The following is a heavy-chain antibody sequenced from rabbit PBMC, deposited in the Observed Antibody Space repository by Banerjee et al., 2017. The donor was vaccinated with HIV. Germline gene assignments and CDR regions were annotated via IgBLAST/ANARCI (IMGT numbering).Heavy chain of an antibody. J-gene: IGHJ4*01. CDR3: ARVDPGTRYLSL. V-gene: IGHV1S40*01. CDR1: GFSFSAGYW. D-gene: IGHD4-2*01. CDR2: IDTGSGST. Sequence: QSLEESGGDLVKPGASLTLTCKASGFSFSAGYWISWVRQDPGKGLEWIGCIDTGSGSTDYASWAKGRFTISKTSSTTVTLQMTSLTAADTATYFCARVDPGTRYLSLWGPGTLVTVS.